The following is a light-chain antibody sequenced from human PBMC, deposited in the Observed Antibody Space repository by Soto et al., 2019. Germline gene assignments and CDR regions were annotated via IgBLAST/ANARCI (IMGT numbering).Light chain of an antibody. CDR1: SGHSSYA. Sequence: QSVLTQSPSASASLGASVKLTCTLSSGHSSYAIAWHQQQLEKGPRYLMKLNSDGSHSKGDGIPDRFSGSSSGAERYLTISSLQSEDEADYYCQTWGTGIQGVFGGGTKLTVL. J-gene: IGLJ3*02. V-gene: IGLV4-69*01. CDR2: LNSDGSH. CDR3: QTWGTGIQGV.